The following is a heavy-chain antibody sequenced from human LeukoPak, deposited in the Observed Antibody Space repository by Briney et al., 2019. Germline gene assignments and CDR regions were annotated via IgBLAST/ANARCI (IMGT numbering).Heavy chain of an antibody. D-gene: IGHD3-16*01. CDR1: GGSISSGGYS. CDR3: ARDSRGRIDY. Sequence: SETLSLTCAVSGGSISSGGYSWSWIRQPPGKGLEWIGYIYYSGSTYYNPSLKSRVTISVDTSKNQFSLKLSSVTAADTAVYYCARDSRGRIDYWGQGTLVTVSS. J-gene: IGHJ4*02. CDR2: IYYSGST. V-gene: IGHV4-30-4*07.